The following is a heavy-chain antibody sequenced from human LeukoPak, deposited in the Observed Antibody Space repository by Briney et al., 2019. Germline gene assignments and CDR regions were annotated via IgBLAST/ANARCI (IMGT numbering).Heavy chain of an antibody. Sequence: GGSLRLSCAASGFTFSSYGMSWVRQAPGKELEWVANIKQDGSEKYYVDSVKGRFTISRDNAKNSLYLQMNSLRAEDTAVYYCARPLTTVTGTNWFDPWGQGTLVTVSS. D-gene: IGHD4-17*01. CDR2: IKQDGSEK. V-gene: IGHV3-7*01. J-gene: IGHJ5*02. CDR3: ARPLTTVTGTNWFDP. CDR1: GFTFSSYG.